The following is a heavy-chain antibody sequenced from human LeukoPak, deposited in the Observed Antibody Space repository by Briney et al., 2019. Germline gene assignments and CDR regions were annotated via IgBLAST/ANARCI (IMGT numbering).Heavy chain of an antibody. CDR1: GFTFSSYW. J-gene: IGHJ4*02. Sequence: GGSLRLSCAASGFTFSSYWMTWVRQAPGKGLGWVGKIKQDGSEKYYVDSVKGRFTISRDNAKNSLYLQMNSLGAEDTAVYYCARRGTSSSWAHFDYWGQGTLVTVSS. CDR3: ARRGTSSSWAHFDY. V-gene: IGHV3-7*05. D-gene: IGHD6-13*01. CDR2: IKQDGSEK.